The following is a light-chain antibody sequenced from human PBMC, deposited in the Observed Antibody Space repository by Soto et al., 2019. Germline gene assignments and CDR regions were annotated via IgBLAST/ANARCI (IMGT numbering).Light chain of an antibody. CDR1: QSVGSSY. V-gene: IGKV3-20*01. CDR2: GAS. J-gene: IGKJ2*01. Sequence: EIVLTQSPGTLSLSPGDRATLSCRASQSVGSSYLAWYQQKPGQAPRLLIYGASSRATGIPDRFSGSGSGTDFTLTISRLEPEDFAVYYCQQYVRSRYTFGQGTKLEIK. CDR3: QQYVRSRYT.